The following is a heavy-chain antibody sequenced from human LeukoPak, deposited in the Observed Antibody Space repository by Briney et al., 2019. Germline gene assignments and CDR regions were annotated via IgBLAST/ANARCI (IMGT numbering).Heavy chain of an antibody. Sequence: ASVKVSCKASGYTFTSYDINWVRQATGQGLEWMGWINPNSGGTNYAQKFQGRVTMTRDTSISTAYMELSRLRSDDTAVYYCARDGRGYDFWSGYYSWTNYYYYYMDVWGKGTTVTVSS. D-gene: IGHD3-3*01. CDR3: ARDGRGYDFWSGYYSWTNYYYYYMDV. V-gene: IGHV1-2*02. J-gene: IGHJ6*03. CDR2: INPNSGGT. CDR1: GYTFTSYD.